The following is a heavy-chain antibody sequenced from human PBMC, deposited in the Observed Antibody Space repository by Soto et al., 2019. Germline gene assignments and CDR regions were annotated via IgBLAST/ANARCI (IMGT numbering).Heavy chain of an antibody. CDR2: TRNKANSYTT. CDR3: ARDMGDPPDY. CDR1: GVPFSDHY. V-gene: IGHV3-72*01. J-gene: IGHJ4*02. Sequence: QPGGSLRLSCAASGVPFSDHYMDWVRQAPGKGLEWVGRTRNKANSYTTEYAASVKGRFTISRDDSKNSLYLQMNSLKTEDTAVYYCARDMGDPPDYWGQGTLVTVSS.